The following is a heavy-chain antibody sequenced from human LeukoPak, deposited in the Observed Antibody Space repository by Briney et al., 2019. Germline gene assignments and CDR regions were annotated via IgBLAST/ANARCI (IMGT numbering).Heavy chain of an antibody. V-gene: IGHV3-15*01. CDR1: GFTFSNAY. D-gene: IGHD5-18*01. J-gene: IGHJ4*02. CDR3: AKDERGYSRNPDY. CDR2: IRSKADGGAI. Sequence: GGSLRLSCVASGFTFSNAYMTWVRQAPGKGLEWVGRIRSKADGGAINYAAPANGRFTISRDDSKSTLYLQMNSLQTEDTAVYYCAKDERGYSRNPDYWGQGTLVTVSS.